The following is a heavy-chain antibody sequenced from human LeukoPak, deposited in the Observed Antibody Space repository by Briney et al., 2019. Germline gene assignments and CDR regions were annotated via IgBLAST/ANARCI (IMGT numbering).Heavy chain of an antibody. D-gene: IGHD2/OR15-2a*01. V-gene: IGHV3-21*01. CDR2: ITSTSTYI. CDR1: GFTFSTYN. J-gene: IGHJ4*02. CDR3: ARAKPGLSRNYFGY. Sequence: GGSLRLSCAVSGFTFSTYNMNWVRQAPGKGLEWVSSITSTSTYIYYADSVKGRFTISRDNSKNTLYLQMNSLRAEDTAVYYCARAKPGLSRNYFGYWGQGTLVTVSS.